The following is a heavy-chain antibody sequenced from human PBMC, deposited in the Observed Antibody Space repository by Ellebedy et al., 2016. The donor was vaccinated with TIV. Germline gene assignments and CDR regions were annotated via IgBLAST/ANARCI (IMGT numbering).Heavy chain of an antibody. CDR1: GFTFSSYA. CDR2: ISGSGGST. J-gene: IGHJ6*02. D-gene: IGHD3-16*02. Sequence: GGSLRLSXAASGFTFSSYAMSWVRQAPGKGLEWVSAISGSGGSTYYADSVKGRFTISRDNSKNTLYLQMNSLRAEDTAVYYCAKASRPFGGVIALRLVLDVWGQGTTVTVSS. V-gene: IGHV3-23*01. CDR3: AKASRPFGGVIALRLVLDV.